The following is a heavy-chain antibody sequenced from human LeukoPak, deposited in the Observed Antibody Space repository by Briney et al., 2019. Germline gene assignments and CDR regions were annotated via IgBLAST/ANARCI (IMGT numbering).Heavy chain of an antibody. D-gene: IGHD1-26*01. CDR2: IKNDGNNK. J-gene: IGHJ5*02. CDR1: GFTFSSYG. CDR3: ARDLPKLYSGSDTPP. V-gene: IGHV3-30*02. Sequence: PGGSLRLSCAASGFTFSSYGMHWVRQAPGKGLEWVAFIKNDGNNKEYGDSVKGRFSISRDNSKNTLRLQMNSLRAEDTAVYYCARDLPKLYSGSDTPPWGQGTLVTVSS.